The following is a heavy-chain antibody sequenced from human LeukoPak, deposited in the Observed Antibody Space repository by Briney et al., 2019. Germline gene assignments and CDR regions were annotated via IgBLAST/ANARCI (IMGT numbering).Heavy chain of an antibody. CDR2: ISSSSSTI. D-gene: IGHD3-10*01. J-gene: IGHJ4*02. V-gene: IGHV3-48*01. CDR1: GFTFSSYS. Sequence: GGSLRLSCAASGFTFSSYSMNWVRQAPGKGLEWVSYISSSSSTIYYADSVKGRFTISRDNAKNSLYLQMNSLRAEDTAVYYCARALWFGEAFPAYWGQGTLVTVSS. CDR3: ARALWFGEAFPAY.